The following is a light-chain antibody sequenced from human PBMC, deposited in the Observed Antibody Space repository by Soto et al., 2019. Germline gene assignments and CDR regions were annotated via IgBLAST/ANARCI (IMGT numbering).Light chain of an antibody. CDR2: GAS. V-gene: IGKV3-15*01. Sequence: EIVKTQSPATLSVSPGERATLSCRASQSVSSNLAWYQQKPGQAPRLLIYGASTRATGIPARFSGSGSGTEFTLTISSLQSEDFAFYYCQQYNTWLTFGGGTKVEIK. CDR3: QQYNTWLT. J-gene: IGKJ4*01. CDR1: QSVSSN.